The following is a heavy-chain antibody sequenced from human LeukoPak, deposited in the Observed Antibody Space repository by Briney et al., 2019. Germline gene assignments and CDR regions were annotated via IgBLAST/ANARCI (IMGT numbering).Heavy chain of an antibody. CDR1: GFTFSSYE. Sequence: GGSLRLSCAASGFTFSSYEMNWVRQAPGKGLEWVSYISSSGSTIYYADSVKGRFTISRDNAKNSLYLQMNSLRAEDTAVYYCARETTYGSGSSDYWGQGTPVTVSS. D-gene: IGHD3-10*01. V-gene: IGHV3-48*03. CDR2: ISSSGSTI. CDR3: ARETTYGSGSSDY. J-gene: IGHJ4*02.